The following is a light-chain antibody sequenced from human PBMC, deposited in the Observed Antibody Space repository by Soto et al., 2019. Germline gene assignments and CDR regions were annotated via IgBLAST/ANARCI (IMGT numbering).Light chain of an antibody. CDR3: QQYENLPT. CDR1: QNINNY. Sequence: IQMPPTPSSPCSSVGDRVTITCQASQNINNYLNWYQQKPGRAPKLLIYDASNLEAGVPSRFRGSGSGTDFTFTISRLQPEDIATYYCQQYENLPTFGQGTRLEIK. CDR2: DAS. J-gene: IGKJ5*01. V-gene: IGKV1-33*01.